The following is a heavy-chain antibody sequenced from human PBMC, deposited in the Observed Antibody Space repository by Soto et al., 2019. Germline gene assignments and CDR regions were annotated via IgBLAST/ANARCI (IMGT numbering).Heavy chain of an antibody. CDR2: IWYDGSNK. CDR3: VRDLEAYCGGDCYHYFDY. CDR1: GFTFSSYG. D-gene: IGHD2-21*02. V-gene: IGHV3-33*01. Sequence: QVQLVESGGGVVQPGRSLRLSCAASGFTFSSYGMHWVRQAPGKGLEWVAVIWYDGSNKYYADSVKGRFTISRDNSKNTLYLQMNSLRAEDTAVYYCVRDLEAYCGGDCYHYFDYWGQGTLVTVSS. J-gene: IGHJ4*02.